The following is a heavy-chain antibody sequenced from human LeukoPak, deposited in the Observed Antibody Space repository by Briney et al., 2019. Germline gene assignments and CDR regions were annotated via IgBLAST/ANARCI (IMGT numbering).Heavy chain of an antibody. D-gene: IGHD6-13*01. J-gene: IGHJ4*02. CDR2: ISGSGGST. V-gene: IGHV3-23*01. Sequence: GGSLRLSCAASGFTFSSYAMSWVRQAPGKGLEWVSAISGSGGSTYYADSVKGRFPISRDNSKNTLYLQMNSLRAEDTAVYYCAKDWQQLVGECYFDYWGQGTLVTVSS. CDR3: AKDWQQLVGECYFDY. CDR1: GFTFSSYA.